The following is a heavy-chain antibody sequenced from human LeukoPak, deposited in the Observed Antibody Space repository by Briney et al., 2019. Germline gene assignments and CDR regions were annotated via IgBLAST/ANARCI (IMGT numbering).Heavy chain of an antibody. CDR3: ASERLRFPSRAPFDY. J-gene: IGHJ4*02. V-gene: IGHV3-30*02. D-gene: IGHD3-3*01. CDR2: IRYDGSNK. CDR1: GFTFSSYG. Sequence: GGSLRLSCAASGFTFSSYGMHWVRQAPGKGLEWVAFIRYDGSNKYYADSVKGRFTISRDNSKNTLYLQMNSLRAEDTAVYYCASERLRFPSRAPFDYWGQGTLVTVSS.